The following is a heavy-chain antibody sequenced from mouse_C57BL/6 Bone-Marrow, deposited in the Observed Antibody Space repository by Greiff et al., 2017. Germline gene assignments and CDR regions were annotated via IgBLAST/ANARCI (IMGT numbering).Heavy chain of an antibody. Sequence: EVKLQESGGDLVKPGGSLKLSCAASGFTFSSYGMSWVRQTPDKRLEWVATISSGGSYTYYPDSVKGRFTISRDNAKNTLYLQMSSLKSEDTAMYYCARHDAILDYWGQGTTLTVSS. V-gene: IGHV5-6*01. CDR3: ARHDAILDY. CDR2: ISSGGSYT. J-gene: IGHJ2*01. CDR1: GFTFSSYG.